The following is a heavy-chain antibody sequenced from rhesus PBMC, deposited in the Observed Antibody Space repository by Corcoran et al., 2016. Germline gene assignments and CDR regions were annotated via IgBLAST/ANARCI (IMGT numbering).Heavy chain of an antibody. CDR3: VSYYRGSSYYFDY. CDR1: GYSIRRGYG. Sequence: QVQLQESGPGLVKPSETLSLTCAVSGYSIRRGYGWSWIRQPPGKGLEWIGYFGGNIGTNNYNLSLKSLVTSSKETSKNQFSLSLSSGTASDMAVYYCVSYYRGSSYYFDYWGQGVLVTVSS. D-gene: IGHD3-16*01. V-gene: IGHV4-127*01. CDR2: FGGNIGTN. J-gene: IGHJ4*01.